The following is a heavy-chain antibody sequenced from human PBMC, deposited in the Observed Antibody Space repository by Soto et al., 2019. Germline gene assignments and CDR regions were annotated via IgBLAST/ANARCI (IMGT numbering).Heavy chain of an antibody. CDR1: GGTFSSYA. Sequence: QVQLVQSGAEVKKPGSSVKVSCKASGGTFSSYAISWVRQSPGQGLEWMGGIIPIFGTANYAQKFQRRVTNTANESTSTAYMELSSLRSEDTAVYYCARGGSSGGEYYGMDVWGQGTTVTVSS. CDR2: IIPIFGTA. V-gene: IGHV1-69*01. D-gene: IGHD2-15*01. CDR3: ARGGSSGGEYYGMDV. J-gene: IGHJ6*02.